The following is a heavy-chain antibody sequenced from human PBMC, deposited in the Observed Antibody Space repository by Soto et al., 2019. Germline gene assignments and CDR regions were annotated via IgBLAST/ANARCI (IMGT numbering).Heavy chain of an antibody. CDR1: GYTLTELS. CDR2: FDPEDGET. J-gene: IGHJ4*02. CDR3: ATGQPSEATCD. D-gene: IGHD5-12*01. Sequence: ASVKVSFKVSGYTLTELSMHWLRQAPGKGLEWMGGFDPEDGETIYAQKFQGRVTMTEDTSTDTAYMELSSLRSEDTAVYYCATGQPSEATCDWGQGTLVTVPQ. V-gene: IGHV1-24*01.